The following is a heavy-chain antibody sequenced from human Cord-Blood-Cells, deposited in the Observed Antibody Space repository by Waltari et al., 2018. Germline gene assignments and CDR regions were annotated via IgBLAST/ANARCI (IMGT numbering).Heavy chain of an antibody. D-gene: IGHD3-10*01. Sequence: VTLKESGPALVKPTQTLTLTCTFPGFSLSTSGMRVSWIRQPPGKALEWLARIDWDDDKFYSTPLQPSRTIAKYTSKNQVFHTMTNMDPVDTATSSCARMSPYGSGSWCDPWGQGTLVTVSS. CDR2: IDWDDDK. J-gene: IGHJ5*02. CDR1: GFSLSTSGMR. V-gene: IGHV2-70*04. CDR3: ARMSPYGSGSWCDP.